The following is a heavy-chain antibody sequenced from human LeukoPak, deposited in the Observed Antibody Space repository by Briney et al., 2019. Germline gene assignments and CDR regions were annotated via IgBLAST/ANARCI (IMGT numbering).Heavy chain of an antibody. Sequence: PGGSLRLSCAASGYTFSSYAMHWVRQAPGKGLEYVSAISSNGGSTYYANSVKGRFTISRDNAKNSLYLQMNILRVEDTAVYYCAREGLIRFRDAFDIWGQGTMVTVSS. CDR2: ISSNGGST. CDR3: AREGLIRFRDAFDI. V-gene: IGHV3-64*01. J-gene: IGHJ3*02. CDR1: GYTFSSYA. D-gene: IGHD3-3*01.